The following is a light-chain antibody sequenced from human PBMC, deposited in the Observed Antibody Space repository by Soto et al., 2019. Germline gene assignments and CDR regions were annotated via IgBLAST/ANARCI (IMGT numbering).Light chain of an antibody. CDR1: QSISSY. CDR3: QQSYSTPDP. Sequence: DIQMTQSPSSLSASVGDRVTITCRASQSISSYLNWYQQKPGKAPKLLIYAASSLQSGVPSRFSGSGSGTDFTLTISILQPEDFATYYCQQSYSTPDPFGQGTRLEIK. CDR2: AAS. V-gene: IGKV1-39*01. J-gene: IGKJ5*01.